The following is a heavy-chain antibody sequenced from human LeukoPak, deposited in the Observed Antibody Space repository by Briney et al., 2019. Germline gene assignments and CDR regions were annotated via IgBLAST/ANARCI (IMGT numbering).Heavy chain of an antibody. D-gene: IGHD2-15*01. CDR3: ARTPGGYYYYGMDV. J-gene: IGHJ6*02. Sequence: SETLSLTCTVSGGSLSSYYWSWIRQPPGKGLEWIGYIYYSGSTNYNPSLKSRVTISVDTSKNHFSLKLSSVTAADTAVYYCARTPGGYYYYGMDVWGQGTTVTVSS. V-gene: IGHV4-59*01. CDR2: IYYSGST. CDR1: GGSLSSYY.